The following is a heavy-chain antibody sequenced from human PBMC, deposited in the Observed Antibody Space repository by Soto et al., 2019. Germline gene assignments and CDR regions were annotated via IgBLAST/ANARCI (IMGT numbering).Heavy chain of an antibody. V-gene: IGHV3-30*18. CDR3: AKGGRQWLVTSDFNY. Sequence: PGGSLRLSCAASGFGFSNYAMHWVRQAPGRGLEWVAVVSHDGRNTHYADSVKGRFTISRDSSKNTVSLEMTSLRAEDTAVYYCAKGGRQWLVTSDFNYWGQGALVTVSS. J-gene: IGHJ4*02. CDR1: GFGFSNYA. CDR2: VSHDGRNT. D-gene: IGHD6-19*01.